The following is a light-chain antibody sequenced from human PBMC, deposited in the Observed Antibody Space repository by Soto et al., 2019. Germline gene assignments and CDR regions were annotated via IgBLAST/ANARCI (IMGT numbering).Light chain of an antibody. CDR3: AAWDDSLSGWV. J-gene: IGLJ3*02. V-gene: IGLV1-47*01. CDR2: RNN. CDR1: SSNIGSNY. Sequence: QSVLTQPPSASGTPGQRVTISCSGTSSNIGSNYVYWYQQLPATAPKLLIYRNNQRPSGVPDRFSGSKSGTSASLAISGLRSEDEADYYCAAWDDSLSGWVFGGGTKLTV.